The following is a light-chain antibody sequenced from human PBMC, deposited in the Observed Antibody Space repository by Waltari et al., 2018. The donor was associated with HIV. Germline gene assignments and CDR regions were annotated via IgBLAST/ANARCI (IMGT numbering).Light chain of an antibody. CDR3: QVYSDRGDPVI. CDR2: DDR. J-gene: IGLJ2*01. V-gene: IGLV3-21*02. CDR1: TLAAIKS. Sequence: SYVLTQPPSVSVAPGQTARITCGGNTLAAIKSVHWYRKSPGQAPVLVVYDDRDRPSGIPDRFSGSSSGDTATLTISRAEAGDEADYYCQVYSDRGDPVIFGGGTKLTVL.